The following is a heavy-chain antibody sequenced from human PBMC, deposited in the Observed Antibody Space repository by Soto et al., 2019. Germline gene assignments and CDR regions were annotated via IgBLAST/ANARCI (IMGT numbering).Heavy chain of an antibody. CDR2: IKGDGSTT. CDR1: GFIFSDYW. CDR3: ARGLKNYYGVDV. V-gene: IGHV3-74*01. D-gene: IGHD2-21*01. J-gene: IGHJ6*02. Sequence: GGSLRLSCAASGFIFSDYWMHWVRQAPGKGLVWVSRIKGDGSTTSYADSVKGRFTISRDNAKNTLYLQMNSLGAEDTAVYYCARGLKNYYGVDVWGQGTTVTVSS.